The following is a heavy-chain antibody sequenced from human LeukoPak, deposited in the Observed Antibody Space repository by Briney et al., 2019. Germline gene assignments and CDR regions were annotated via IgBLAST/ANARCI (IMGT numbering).Heavy chain of an antibody. J-gene: IGHJ4*02. Sequence: PSETLSLTCTVSGGSISSSSYYWGWIRQPPGKGLEWIGSIYYSGSTYYNPSLKSRVTISVDTSKNQFSLKLSSVTAADTAVYYCARGSIGFLEWEPFDYWGQGTLVTVSS. V-gene: IGHV4-39*01. D-gene: IGHD3-3*01. CDR2: IYYSGST. CDR1: GGSISSSSYY. CDR3: ARGSIGFLEWEPFDY.